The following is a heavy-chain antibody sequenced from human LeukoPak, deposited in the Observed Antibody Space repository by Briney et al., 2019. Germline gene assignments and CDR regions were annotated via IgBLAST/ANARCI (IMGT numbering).Heavy chain of an antibody. CDR1: GFTFSSYA. D-gene: IGHD4-23*01. CDR3: ARGVGGGNDY. CDR2: ISYDGSNK. Sequence: QPGRSLRLSCAASGFTFSSYAMHWVRQAPGKGLEWVAVISYDGSNKYYADSVKGRFTISRDNSKNTLYLQMNSLRAEDTAVYYCARGVGGGNDYWGQGTLVTVSS. J-gene: IGHJ4*02. V-gene: IGHV3-30-3*01.